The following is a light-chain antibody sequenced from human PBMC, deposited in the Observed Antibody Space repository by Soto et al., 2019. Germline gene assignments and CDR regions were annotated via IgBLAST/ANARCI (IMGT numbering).Light chain of an antibody. CDR1: SSDVGGYNY. J-gene: IGLJ2*01. Sequence: QSVLTQPASVSGSPGQSITISCTGTSSDVGGYNYVSWYQQHPGKAPKLMIYEVSNRPSGVSNRFSGSKSGNTASLTISGLQAEDEADYYCSSYTSSSPVVFGRGPKLTVL. CDR3: SSYTSSSPVV. CDR2: EVS. V-gene: IGLV2-14*01.